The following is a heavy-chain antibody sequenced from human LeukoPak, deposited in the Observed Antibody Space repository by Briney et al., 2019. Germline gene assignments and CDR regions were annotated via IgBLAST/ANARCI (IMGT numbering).Heavy chain of an antibody. Sequence: SSETLSLTCTVSGGSISRYYWNWIRQPPGKGLEWIGYISYSGSTNYNPSLKSRVTISVDTSKKQFSLKLSSVTAADTAVYYCARHDRIRYFDTDYWGQGTLVTVSS. CDR3: ARHDRIRYFDTDY. V-gene: IGHV4-59*08. J-gene: IGHJ4*02. CDR2: ISYSGST. D-gene: IGHD3-9*01. CDR1: GGSISRYY.